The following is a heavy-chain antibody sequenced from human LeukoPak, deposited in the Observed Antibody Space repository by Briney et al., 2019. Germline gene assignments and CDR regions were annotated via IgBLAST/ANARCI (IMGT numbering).Heavy chain of an antibody. CDR2: FSGGGGIT. CDR3: AQDRWSSSGGGFDY. Sequence: GGSLRLSGAASGFTFSSYSRNWVRQAPGKGLEWVSTFSGGGGITYNPDSVKGRFTISRDNSKNTLYLQMNSLRVEDTAVYYCAQDRWSSSGGGFDYWGQGTLVTVSS. D-gene: IGHD6-19*01. CDR1: GFTFSSYS. V-gene: IGHV3-23*01. J-gene: IGHJ4*02.